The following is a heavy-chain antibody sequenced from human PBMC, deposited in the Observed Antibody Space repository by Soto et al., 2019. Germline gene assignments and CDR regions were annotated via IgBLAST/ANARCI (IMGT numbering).Heavy chain of an antibody. J-gene: IGHJ4*02. CDR3: ARSSGTYSLDY. V-gene: IGHV1-2*02. D-gene: IGHD3-10*01. Sequence: QVLLVQSGAEVRKPGASVRISCKASGYTFSDHYLHWVRQAPGQGLEWLGWINPFSGGAKYPQKFRDKVTMATDTSTNTLNLDLYSLASDDTAIYYCARSSGTYSLDYWGQGTLVTVSS. CDR2: INPFSGGA. CDR1: GYTFSDHY.